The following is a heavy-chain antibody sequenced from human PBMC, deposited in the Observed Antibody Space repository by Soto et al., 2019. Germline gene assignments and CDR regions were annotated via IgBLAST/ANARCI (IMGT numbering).Heavy chain of an antibody. V-gene: IGHV1-3*01. D-gene: IGHD6-13*01. CDR3: ARGQSSSWTSLDY. CDR1: GYTFTPYA. J-gene: IGHJ4*02. Sequence: ASVKVSCKASGYTFTPYAMHWVRQAPGQRLEWMGWINVGNGNTKYSQKFQGRVTITRDKSASTGNMELSSLGSEDTAVYYCARGQSSSWTSLDYWGQGTLVTVSS. CDR2: INVGNGNT.